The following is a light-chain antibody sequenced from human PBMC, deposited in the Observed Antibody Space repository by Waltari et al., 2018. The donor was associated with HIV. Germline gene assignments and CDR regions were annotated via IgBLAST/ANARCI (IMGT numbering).Light chain of an antibody. J-gene: IGLJ2*01. CDR3: SSHAGSKVV. V-gene: IGLV2-8*01. CDR1: SSDVGGYNY. CDR2: DVI. Sequence: QSALTQPPSASGSPGQSVTLSCTGTSSDVGGYNYVSWHQQHPGKAPKLMIYDVIKRPSGVPDRFSGSEAVNPASRTVAGLQPEDEADYYCSSHAGSKVVFGGGTRLTVL.